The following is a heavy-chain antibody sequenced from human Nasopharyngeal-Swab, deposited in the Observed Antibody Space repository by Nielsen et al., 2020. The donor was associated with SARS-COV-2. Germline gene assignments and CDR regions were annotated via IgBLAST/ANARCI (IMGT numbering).Heavy chain of an antibody. CDR3: TRVNPISGSYYDALDI. D-gene: IGHD1-26*01. CDR1: GFSFSVSS. J-gene: IGHJ3*02. V-gene: IGHV3-73*01. CDR2: IRSKVNSYAT. Sequence: GESLKISCAASGFSFSVSSLNWVRQASGKGLEWVGRIRSKVNSYATTYGVSVKGRFTISRDDSKNTAYLQMTSLKTEDTAMYYCTRVNPISGSYYDALDIWGQGTMVTVSS.